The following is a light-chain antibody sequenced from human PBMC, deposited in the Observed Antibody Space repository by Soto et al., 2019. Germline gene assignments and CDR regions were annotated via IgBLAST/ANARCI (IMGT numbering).Light chain of an antibody. CDR2: EVS. Sequence: QSALTQPRSVSGSTGQSVTISCTGTSSDVGDYNYVSWYQQHPGKAPKFIIYEVSKRPSGVPDRFSGSKSGNTASLTISGLQAEDEADYYCCSYAGTYTVLFGGGTKLTVL. CDR1: SSDVGDYNY. V-gene: IGLV2-11*01. CDR3: CSYAGTYTVL. J-gene: IGLJ2*01.